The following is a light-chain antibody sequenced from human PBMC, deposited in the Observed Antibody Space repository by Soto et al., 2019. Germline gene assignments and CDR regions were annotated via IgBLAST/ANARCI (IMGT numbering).Light chain of an antibody. Sequence: ELLLTQYPGTLSLSPGDRATLRCRPSQSAYSSYLSWYQQKTGQAPRLVIYGASTRATGIPDRFTGGGAGTEFILPIARLEPEDFAVYYCQQYGGPVPWTFGQGTKVDI. J-gene: IGKJ1*01. V-gene: IGKV3-20*01. CDR3: QQYGGPVPWT. CDR1: QSAYSSY. CDR2: GAS.